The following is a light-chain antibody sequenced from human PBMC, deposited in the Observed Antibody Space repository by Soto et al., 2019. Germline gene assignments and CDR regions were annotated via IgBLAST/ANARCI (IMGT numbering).Light chain of an antibody. V-gene: IGLV1-40*01. Sequence: QSVLTQPPSVSGPPGQRVTISCTGSSSNIGAGYDVHWYQHLPGTAPKLLIYGNNNRPSGVPDRFSGSKSGTSASLAISGLQAADEADYYCQSHDSSLSGHVVFGGGTKLTVL. J-gene: IGLJ2*01. CDR1: SSNIGAGYD. CDR3: QSHDSSLSGHVV. CDR2: GNN.